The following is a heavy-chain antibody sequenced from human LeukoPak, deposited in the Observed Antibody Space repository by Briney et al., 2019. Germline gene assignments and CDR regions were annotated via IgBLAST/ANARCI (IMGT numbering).Heavy chain of an antibody. D-gene: IGHD3-22*01. CDR3: ARDRPEYYYDSSGYPRPFAT. CDR2: ISYDGSNK. CDR1: GFTFSSYA. J-gene: IGHJ4*02. Sequence: GGSLRLSCTASGFTFSSYAMHWVRQAPGRGLEWVAVISYDGSNKYYADSVKGRFTISRDNSKNTLYLQMNSLSAEDTAVYYCARDRPEYYYDSSGYPRPFATWGQGTLVTVSS. V-gene: IGHV3-30*14.